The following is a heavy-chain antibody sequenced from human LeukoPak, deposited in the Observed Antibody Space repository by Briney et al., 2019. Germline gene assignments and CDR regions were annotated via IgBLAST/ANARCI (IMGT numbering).Heavy chain of an antibody. CDR2: ISWNSGSI. Sequence: GGSLRLSCAASGFTFDDYAMHWVRQAPGKGLEWVSGISWNSGSIGYADSVKGRFTISRDNAKNSLYLQMNSLRAEDTALYYCAKDCDSSGYYSGMDVWGQGTTVTLSS. J-gene: IGHJ6*02. D-gene: IGHD3-22*01. CDR1: GFTFDDYA. CDR3: AKDCDSSGYYSGMDV. V-gene: IGHV3-9*01.